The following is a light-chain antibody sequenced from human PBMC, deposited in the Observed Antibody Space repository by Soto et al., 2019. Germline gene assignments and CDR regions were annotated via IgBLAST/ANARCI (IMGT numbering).Light chain of an antibody. CDR1: QDISSY. Sequence: DIQLTQSPSFLSASVGDRVTITCRATQDISSYLAWYQQKPGKAPNLLIHSASTLRGWVSSRFGGSGSGTEFTLTISSLQPEDLATYYSQQGNSYPLPFGGATKVEIK. V-gene: IGKV1-9*01. CDR3: QQGNSYPLP. J-gene: IGKJ4*01. CDR2: SAS.